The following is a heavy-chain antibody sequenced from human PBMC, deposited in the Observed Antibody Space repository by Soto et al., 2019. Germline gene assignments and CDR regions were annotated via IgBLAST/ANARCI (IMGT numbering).Heavy chain of an antibody. V-gene: IGHV4-31*03. Sequence: PSETLSLTCTVSGGSISSGGYYWSWIRQHPGKGLEWIGYIYYSGSTYYNPSLKSRVTISVDTSKNQFSLKLSSVTAADTAVYYCAVTFGGVDYYFDDWGQGTLVTVSS. CDR2: IYYSGST. CDR1: GGSISSGGYY. CDR3: AVTFGGVDYYFDD. J-gene: IGHJ4*02. D-gene: IGHD3-16*01.